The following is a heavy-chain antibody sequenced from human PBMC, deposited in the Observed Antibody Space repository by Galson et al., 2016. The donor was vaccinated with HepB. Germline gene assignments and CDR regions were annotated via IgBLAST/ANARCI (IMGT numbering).Heavy chain of an antibody. CDR2: IYHTGTS. D-gene: IGHD2-2*01. J-gene: IGHJ5*02. V-gene: IGHV4-4*02. CDR1: GASISDSNW. Sequence: SETLSLTCAVSGASISDSNWWTWVRQVPGKGLEWIGEIYHTGTSNNNPFLSSRFTLSVDKSRNQFSLNVTPVTAADTAVYYCARASIIPGARMIFDPWGQGTLVTVSS. CDR3: ARASIIPGARMIFDP.